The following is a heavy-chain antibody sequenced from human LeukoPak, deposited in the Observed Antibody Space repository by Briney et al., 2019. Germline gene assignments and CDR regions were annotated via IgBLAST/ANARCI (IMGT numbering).Heavy chain of an antibody. CDR1: GFTFSSYA. Sequence: PGASLRLSCAASGFTFSSYAMSWVRQAPGKGLEWVSAISGSGGSTYYADSVKGRFTISRDNSKNTLYLQMNSLRAEDTAVYYCAKDRDRIAGLIYFDYWGQGTLVTVSS. J-gene: IGHJ4*02. V-gene: IGHV3-23*01. CDR3: AKDRDRIAGLIYFDY. D-gene: IGHD6-13*01. CDR2: ISGSGGST.